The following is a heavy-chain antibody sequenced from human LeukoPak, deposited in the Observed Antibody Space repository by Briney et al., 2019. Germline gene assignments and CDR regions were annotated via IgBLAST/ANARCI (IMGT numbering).Heavy chain of an antibody. CDR2: INPNSGGT. J-gene: IGHJ4*02. CDR3: ARLPRVDYFDY. Sequence: ASVKVSCKASGYTFTGYYMHLVRQAPGQGLEWMGWINPNSGGTNYAQKFQGRVTMTRDTSISTAYMELSRLSSVTAADTAIYYCARLPRVDYFDYWGQGTLVTVSS. V-gene: IGHV1-2*02. CDR1: GYTFTGYY.